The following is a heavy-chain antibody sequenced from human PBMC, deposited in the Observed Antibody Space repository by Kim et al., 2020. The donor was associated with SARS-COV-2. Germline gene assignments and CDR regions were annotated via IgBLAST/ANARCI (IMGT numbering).Heavy chain of an antibody. V-gene: IGHV3-30*18. CDR3: AKDLEYYDILTGYLRTVDYYYYGMDG. J-gene: IGHJ6*02. CDR2: ISYDGSNK. D-gene: IGHD3-9*01. Sequence: GGSLRLSCAASGFTFSSYGMHWVRQAPGKGLEWVAVISYDGSNKYYADSVKGRFTISRDNSKNTLYLQMNSLRAEDTAVYYCAKDLEYYDILTGYLRTVDYYYYGMDGWGQGTTVTVSS. CDR1: GFTFSSYG.